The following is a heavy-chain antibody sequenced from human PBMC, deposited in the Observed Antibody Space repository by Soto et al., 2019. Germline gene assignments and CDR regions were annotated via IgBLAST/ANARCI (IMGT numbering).Heavy chain of an antibody. CDR2: IYYSGST. CDR3: ARWDWGYYYDSSGQYYFDS. V-gene: IGHV4-61*01. D-gene: IGHD3-22*01. Sequence: QVQLQESGPGLVKPSETLSLTCTVSGGSVSSGSYYWSWIRQPPGKGLEWIGYIYYSGSTNYNTSLKSRVTISVDTSKNQFSLKLSSVTAADTAVYYCARWDWGYYYDSSGQYYFDSWGQGTLVTVSS. CDR1: GGSVSSGSYY. J-gene: IGHJ4*02.